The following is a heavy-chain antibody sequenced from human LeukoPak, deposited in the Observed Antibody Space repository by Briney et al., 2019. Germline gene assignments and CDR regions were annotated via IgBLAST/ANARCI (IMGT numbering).Heavy chain of an antibody. CDR1: GGSITNYY. D-gene: IGHD1-26*01. Sequence: PSETLSLTCTVSGGSITNYYWSWIRQPPGKGLELIGSIYYSGNTNYNPSLKSRVTISVDTSKNQFSLKLTSVTAADTAVYYCTRVMVGATTDYWGQGTLVTVSS. CDR3: TRVMVGATTDY. J-gene: IGHJ4*02. CDR2: IYYSGNT. V-gene: IGHV4-59*01.